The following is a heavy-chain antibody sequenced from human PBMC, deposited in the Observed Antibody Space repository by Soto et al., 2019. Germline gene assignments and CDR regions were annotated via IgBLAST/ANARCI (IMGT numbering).Heavy chain of an antibody. V-gene: IGHV1-69*13. J-gene: IGHJ5*02. CDR2: IIPIFGTA. CDR1: GGTFSSYT. Sequence: SVKVSCKASGGTFSSYTISWVLQAPGQGLEWMGGIIPIFGTANYAQKFRGRVTITADESTSTAYMELSSLRSEDTAVYYCASDVRYCSGGSCSDNWFDPWGQGTLVTVSS. D-gene: IGHD2-15*01. CDR3: ASDVRYCSGGSCSDNWFDP.